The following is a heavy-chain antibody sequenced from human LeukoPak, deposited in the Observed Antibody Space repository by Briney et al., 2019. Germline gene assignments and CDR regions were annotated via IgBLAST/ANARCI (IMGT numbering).Heavy chain of an antibody. CDR3: ASPLYSGSPLNYDY. Sequence: PSETLSLTCTVSGGSINRSSYYWGWIRQPPGKGLEWIGSIYYSGNTYYNPSLKSRVTISVDTSKNQFSLKLNSVTAADTAVYYCASPLYSGSPLNYDYWGQGTLVTVSS. V-gene: IGHV4-39*07. CDR2: IYYSGNT. CDR1: GGSINRSSYY. J-gene: IGHJ4*02. D-gene: IGHD6-13*01.